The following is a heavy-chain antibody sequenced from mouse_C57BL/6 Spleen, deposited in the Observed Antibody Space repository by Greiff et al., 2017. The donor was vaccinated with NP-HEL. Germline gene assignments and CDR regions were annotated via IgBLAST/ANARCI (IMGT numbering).Heavy chain of an antibody. CDR2: ISSGGDYI. CDR3: RREGGWDRYCDV. Sequence: EVMLVESGEGLVKPGGSLKLSCAASGFTFSSYAMSWVRQTPEKRLEWVAYISSGGDYIYYADTVKGRFTISRDNARNTLYLQMSSLKSEDTDKYYGRREGGWDRYCDVWGTGTTVTVSS. D-gene: IGHD3-3*01. CDR1: GFTFSSYA. J-gene: IGHJ1*03. V-gene: IGHV5-9-1*02.